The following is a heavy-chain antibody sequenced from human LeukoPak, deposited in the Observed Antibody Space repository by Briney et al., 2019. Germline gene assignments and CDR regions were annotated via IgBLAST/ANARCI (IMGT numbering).Heavy chain of an antibody. CDR3: ARDRGGDAFDI. Sequence: GASVNVSCNSSVSTFAAYYIHWVRHAPGQGLGWMGWIKPNSGGTKYAQNFQGSVTMTRDTSISTAYMELSSLRSDDTAVYYCARDRGGDAFDIWGQGTMVTVSS. CDR1: VSTFAAYY. V-gene: IGHV1-2*02. CDR2: IKPNSGGT. J-gene: IGHJ3*02. D-gene: IGHD3-10*01.